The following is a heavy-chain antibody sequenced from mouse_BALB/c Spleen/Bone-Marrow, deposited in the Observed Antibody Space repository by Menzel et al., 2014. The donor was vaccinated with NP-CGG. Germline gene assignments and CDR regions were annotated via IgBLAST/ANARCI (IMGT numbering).Heavy chain of an antibody. D-gene: IGHD2-1*01. V-gene: IGHV1-77*01. CDR3: ARDGNYAVLDY. CDR1: GYTYTDYV. CDR2: TDPGRGSS. J-gene: IGHJ4*01. Sequence: VQLQQSGPELVKPGASVKMSCKASGYTYTDYVISWMKQRTGQGLEWIGETDPGRGSSFYNEKFKAKATLTADKSANTAYMQLSSLTSEDSAVYFCARDGNYAVLDYWGQGTSVTVSS.